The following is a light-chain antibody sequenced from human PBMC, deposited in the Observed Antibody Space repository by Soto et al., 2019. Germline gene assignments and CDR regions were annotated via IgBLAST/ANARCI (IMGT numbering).Light chain of an antibody. CDR3: QQRSNWPPLFT. Sequence: PGERATLSCRASQTDGSSLAWFQQKPGQAPRLLIYDTFKRATGIPARFSGSGSGTDFTLTISSLEPEDFAVYYCQQRSNWPPLFTFGPGTKVDIK. J-gene: IGKJ3*01. CDR2: DTF. V-gene: IGKV3-11*01. CDR1: QTDGSS.